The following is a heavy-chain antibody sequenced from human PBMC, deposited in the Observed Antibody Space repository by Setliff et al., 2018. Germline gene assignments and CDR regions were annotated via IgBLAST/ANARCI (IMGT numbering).Heavy chain of an antibody. V-gene: IGHV4-34*01. D-gene: IGHD2-8*01. CDR1: SGPFSGYY. CDR3: ARLVRYRTRTACQKVAGDES. J-gene: IGHJ5*01. Sequence: PSETLSLTCAVYSGPFSGYYWSWIRQPPGKGLEWIAEINHSGSTNYNPSLKSRVTISVDSRKNEFSLKLASVTSADTAVYYCARLVRYRTRTACQKVAGDESWGQGTLVTVSS. CDR2: INHSGST.